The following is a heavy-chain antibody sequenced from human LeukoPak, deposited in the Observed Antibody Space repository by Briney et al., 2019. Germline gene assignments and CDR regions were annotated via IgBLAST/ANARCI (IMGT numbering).Heavy chain of an antibody. D-gene: IGHD3-22*01. CDR1: GGSISSSSFF. V-gene: IGHV4-39*01. CDR3: ARHKSLGSSTYYYPFDY. CDR2: IYYSGGT. Sequence: PSETLSLTCAVSGGSISSSSFFWGWIRRPPGKGLGWIGSIYYSGGTYYNPSLKSRITISIDTSKNQFSLKLTSVTAADSAVYYCARHKSLGSSTYYYPFDYWGQGTLVTVSS. J-gene: IGHJ4*02.